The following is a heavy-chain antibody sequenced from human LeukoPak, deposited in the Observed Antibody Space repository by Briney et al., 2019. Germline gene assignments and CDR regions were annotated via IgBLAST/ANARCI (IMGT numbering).Heavy chain of an antibody. CDR3: AXXXYXYYYYLDV. CDR2: IYSSGST. J-gene: IGHJ6*03. CDR1: GFTVSSSY. Sequence: PGGSLRLSCAASGFTVSSSYMSWVRQAPGKGLEWVSVIYSSGSTYYADSVKGRFTISRDNSKNTLYLQMNSLRAEDTAVYYCAXXXYXYYYYLDVWGKGTTVXVSS. V-gene: IGHV3-66*02.